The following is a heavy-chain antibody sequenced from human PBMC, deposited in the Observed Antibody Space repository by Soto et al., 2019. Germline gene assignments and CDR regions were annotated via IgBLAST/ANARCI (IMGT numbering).Heavy chain of an antibody. V-gene: IGHV1-46*01. Sequence: QVQLVQSGAEVKKPGASVKVSCKASGYTFTSYYMHWVRQAPGQGLEWMGIINPSGGSTSYAQKFQGRVTRPRDTSTSTVYMELSSLRSEDTAVYYCARDNRYYDSSGYYNNWFDPWGQGTLVTVSS. CDR3: ARDNRYYDSSGYYNNWFDP. D-gene: IGHD3-22*01. CDR2: INPSGGST. J-gene: IGHJ5*02. CDR1: GYTFTSYY.